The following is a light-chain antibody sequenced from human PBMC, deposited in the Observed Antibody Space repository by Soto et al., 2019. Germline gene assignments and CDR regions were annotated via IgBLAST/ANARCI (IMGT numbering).Light chain of an antibody. CDR3: QQRSNWPKVT. J-gene: IGKJ4*01. CDR1: QSVSSY. Sequence: EIVLTQSPATLSLAPGERDTPSCRASQSVSSYLVWYQQKPGQAPRLLIFASSIRATGIPARFSGSGSGTDFTLTISGRGPEDFAVYYCQQRSNWPKVTFGGGTKVEIK. CDR2: ASS. V-gene: IGKV3-11*01.